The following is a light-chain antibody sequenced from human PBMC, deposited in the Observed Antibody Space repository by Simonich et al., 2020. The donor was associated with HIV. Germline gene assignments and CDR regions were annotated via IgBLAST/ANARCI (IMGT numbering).Light chain of an antibody. V-gene: IGKV1-5*03. J-gene: IGKJ1*01. Sequence: DIQMTQSPSTLSASVGDRVTITCRASQSISSWLAWYQQKPGKAPKLLIYKASSLESGVPSRFSGSGSGTDFTLKISRVEAEDVGVYYCMQALQIPRTFGQGTKVEIK. CDR1: QSISSW. CDR2: KAS. CDR3: MQALQIPRT.